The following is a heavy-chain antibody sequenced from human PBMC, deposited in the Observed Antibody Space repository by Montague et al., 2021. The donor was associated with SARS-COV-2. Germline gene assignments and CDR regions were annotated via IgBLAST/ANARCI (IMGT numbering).Heavy chain of an antibody. CDR3: ARRTYDILTGYDYGMDV. J-gene: IGHJ6*02. CDR2: IDWDDDK. CDR1: GFSLSTSGMC. V-gene: IGHV2-70*11. D-gene: IGHD3-9*01. Sequence: PALFPPPPPLTLTCTFSGFSLSTSGMCVSWIRQPPGKALEWLARIDWDDDKYYSTSLKTWLTISKDISKNQVVLTMTNMDPVDTATYYCARRTYDILTGYDYGMDVWGQGTTVTVSS.